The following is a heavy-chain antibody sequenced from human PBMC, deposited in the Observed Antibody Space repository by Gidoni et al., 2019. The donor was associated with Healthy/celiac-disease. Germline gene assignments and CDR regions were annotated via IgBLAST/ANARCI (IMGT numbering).Heavy chain of an antibody. CDR2: ISSSSSTI. J-gene: IGHJ6*02. V-gene: IGHV3-48*02. D-gene: IGHD3-10*01. CDR3: ARELLWFGELSKYYYGMDV. Sequence: EVQLVESGGGLVQPGGSLRLSCAASGFTFRSYSMNWFRQAPGKGLEWVSYISSSSSTIYYADSVKGRFTISRDNAKNSLYLQMNSLRDEDTAVYYCARELLWFGELSKYYYGMDVWGQGTTVTVSS. CDR1: GFTFRSYS.